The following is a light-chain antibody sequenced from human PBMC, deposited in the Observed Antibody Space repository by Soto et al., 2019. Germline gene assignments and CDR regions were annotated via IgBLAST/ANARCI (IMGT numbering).Light chain of an antibody. J-gene: IGKJ2*01. Sequence: EIVLTQSPGTLSLSPGERATLSCRASQSVSSNYLAWYQQKPGQAPRLLIYGASNRATGIPDRFSGSGSGTDFTLTISRLEPEDFAVYYCHQYGSAPYTFGRGTKLEIK. CDR2: GAS. CDR1: QSVSSNY. V-gene: IGKV3-20*01. CDR3: HQYGSAPYT.